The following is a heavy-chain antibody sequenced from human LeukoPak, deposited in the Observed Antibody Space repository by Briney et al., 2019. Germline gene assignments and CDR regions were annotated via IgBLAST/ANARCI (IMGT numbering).Heavy chain of an antibody. CDR3: ARGHSSGWYPGHYYYMDV. V-gene: IGHV4-34*01. J-gene: IGHJ6*03. CDR1: GGSFSGYY. CDR2: INHSGST. Sequence: SETLSLTCAVYGGSFSGYYWSWIRQPPGKGLEWIGEINHSGSTNYNPSLKSRVTISVDTSKNQFSLKLSSVTAADTAVYYCARGHSSGWYPGHYYYMDVWGKGTTVTVSS. D-gene: IGHD6-19*01.